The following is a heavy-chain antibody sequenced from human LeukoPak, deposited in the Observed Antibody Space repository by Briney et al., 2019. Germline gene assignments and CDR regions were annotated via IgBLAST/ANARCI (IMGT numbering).Heavy chain of an antibody. D-gene: IGHD6-19*01. CDR1: GGSISSYY. CDR3: ARVPTTIGWYYFDY. V-gene: IGHV4-59*01. CDR2: AYYSGST. J-gene: IGHJ4*02. Sequence: PSETLSLTRTVSGGSISSYYWSWIRQPPGKGLEWIGFAYYSGSTDYNPSLKSRVTISVDTSKNQFSLRLSSVTAADTAVYYCARVPTTIGWYYFDYWGQGTLVTVSS.